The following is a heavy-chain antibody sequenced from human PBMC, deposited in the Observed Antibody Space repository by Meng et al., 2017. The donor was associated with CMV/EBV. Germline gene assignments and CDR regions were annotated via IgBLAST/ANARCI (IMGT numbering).Heavy chain of an antibody. D-gene: IGHD2-2*01. V-gene: IGHV4-30-4*08. CDR2: IYYSGST. J-gene: IGHJ4*02. CDR1: GGSISRRDYS. CDR3: ARVGRTSCYDY. Sequence: QMQLQGWVQGLVKPSRALSLNFTVSGGSISRRDYSWSWIRQPPGKGLEWIGYIYYSGSTYYNPSLKSRVTISVDTSKNQFSLKLSSVTAADTAVYYCARVGRTSCYDYWGQGTMVTVSS.